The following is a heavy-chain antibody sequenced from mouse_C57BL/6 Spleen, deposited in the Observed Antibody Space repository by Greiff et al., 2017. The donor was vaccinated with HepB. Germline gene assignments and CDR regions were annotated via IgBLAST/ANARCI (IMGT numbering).Heavy chain of an antibody. V-gene: IGHV6-3*01. CDR3: TGLYYYGSSYDYYAMDY. Sequence: DVHLVESGGGLVQPGGSMKLSCVASGFTFSNYWMNWVRQSPEKGLEWVAQIRLKSDNYATHYAESVKGRFTISRDDSKSSVYLQMNNLRAEDTGIYYCTGLYYYGSSYDYYAMDYWGQGTSVTVSS. CDR1: GFTFSNYW. D-gene: IGHD1-1*01. J-gene: IGHJ4*01. CDR2: IRLKSDNYAT.